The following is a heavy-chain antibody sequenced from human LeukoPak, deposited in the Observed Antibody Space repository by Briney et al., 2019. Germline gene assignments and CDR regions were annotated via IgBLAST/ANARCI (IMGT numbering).Heavy chain of an antibody. V-gene: IGHV3-23*01. CDR3: AKGGYSYGYFDY. D-gene: IGHD5-18*01. J-gene: IGHJ4*02. Sequence: GGSLRLSCGASGFTFSSYAMSWVRQAPGKGLEWVSAICRSGGSTYYAHSVKGRFTISRDNSKNTLYLQMNSLRAEDTAVYYRAKGGYSYGYFDYWGQGTLVTVSS. CDR2: ICRSGGST. CDR1: GFTFSSYA.